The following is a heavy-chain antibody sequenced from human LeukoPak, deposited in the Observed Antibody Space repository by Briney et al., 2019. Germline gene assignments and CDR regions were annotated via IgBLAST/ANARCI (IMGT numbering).Heavy chain of an antibody. V-gene: IGHV3-21*01. CDR3: ARSSVVPAAMAGDY. J-gene: IGHJ4*02. CDR2: ISSSSYI. CDR1: GFTFSSYS. D-gene: IGHD2-2*01. Sequence: GGSLRLSCAASGFTFSSYSMNWVRQAPGKGLEWVSSISSSSYIYYADSVKGRFTISRDNAKNSLYLQMNSLRAEDTAVYYCARSSVVPAAMAGDYWGQGTLVTVSS.